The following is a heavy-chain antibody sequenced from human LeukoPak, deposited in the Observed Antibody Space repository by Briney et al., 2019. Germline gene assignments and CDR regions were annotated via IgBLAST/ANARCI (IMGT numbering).Heavy chain of an antibody. CDR1: GFTFSSYG. V-gene: IGHV3-30*02. Sequence: GGSLRLSCAASGFTFSSYGMHWVRQAPGKGLEWVAFIRYDGSNKYYADSVKGRFTISRDNSKNTLYLQMNSLRAEDTAVYYCARDEEGYYFDYWGQGTLVTVSS. CDR2: IRYDGSNK. CDR3: ARDEEGYYFDY. J-gene: IGHJ4*02.